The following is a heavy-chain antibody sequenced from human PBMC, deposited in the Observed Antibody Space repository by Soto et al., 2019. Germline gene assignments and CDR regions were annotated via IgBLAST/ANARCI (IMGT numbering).Heavy chain of an antibody. J-gene: IGHJ3*02. CDR2: IIGSGDEK. V-gene: IGHV3-23*01. CDR1: GFFFPSYF. CDR3: VKRGANWGPFDI. Sequence: EMQLLESGGGLVQPGGSLTLSCEASGFFFPSYFLSWVRQVPGKGLEWVSSIIGSGDEKWDADAVKGRFTISRDNSKNRLYLKMSSLRAEDSAVYYCVKRGANWGPFDIWGQGTMVSVSS. D-gene: IGHD7-27*01.